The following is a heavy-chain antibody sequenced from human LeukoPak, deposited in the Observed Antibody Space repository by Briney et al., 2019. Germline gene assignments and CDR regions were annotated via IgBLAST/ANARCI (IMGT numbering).Heavy chain of an antibody. CDR3: ARTYTSGWCAN. CDR2: IHPADSDT. D-gene: IGHD6-13*01. J-gene: IGHJ4*02. Sequence: GESLKISFKASGCSFTDFWIGWVRQLPGKGLEWMGNIHPADSDTRYSPSFQGHVTISADKSINTAYLQWTSLNASDTAMYYCARTYTSGWCANWGQGTLVTVSS. V-gene: IGHV5-51*01. CDR1: GCSFTDFW.